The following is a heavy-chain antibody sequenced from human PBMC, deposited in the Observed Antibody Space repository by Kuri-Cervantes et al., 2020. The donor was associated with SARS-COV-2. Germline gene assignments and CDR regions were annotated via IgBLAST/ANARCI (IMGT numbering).Heavy chain of an antibody. D-gene: IGHD3-16*01. Sequence: SETLSLTCAVSGYSISSGYYWGWIRQPPGKGLEWIGSIYHGGSTYYNPSLKSRVTISVDTFKNQFSLKLNSVTAADTAVYYCPLKFHGGDYYFDYWGQGTLVTVSS. CDR1: GYSISSGYY. CDR2: IYHGGST. CDR3: PLKFHGGDYYFDY. V-gene: IGHV4-38-2*01. J-gene: IGHJ4*02.